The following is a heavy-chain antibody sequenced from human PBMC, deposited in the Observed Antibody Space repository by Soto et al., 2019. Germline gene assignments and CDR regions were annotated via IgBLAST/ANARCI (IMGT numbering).Heavy chain of an antibody. D-gene: IGHD1-26*01. CDR3: AREDILGTRSFDY. CDR2: ISGNSVTI. CDR1: GFIFSKYS. Sequence: HPGGSLRLSCGASGFIFSKYSMNWVRQAPGKGLEWLSYISGNSVTIYYADSVRGRFTIFRDNAKNSLYLQMNSLRDEDTAVYYCAREDILGTRSFDYWGQGALVTVSS. J-gene: IGHJ4*02. V-gene: IGHV3-48*02.